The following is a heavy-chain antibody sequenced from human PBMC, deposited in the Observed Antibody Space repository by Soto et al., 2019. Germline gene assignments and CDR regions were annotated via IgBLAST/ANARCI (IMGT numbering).Heavy chain of an antibody. Sequence: PGESLKISCKGSGYSFTSYWIGWVRQMPGKGLEWMGIIYPGDSDTRYSPSFQGQVTISADKSISTAYLQWSSLKASDTAMYYCARPTLEYCSSTSCYGPPPDAFDIWGQGTMVTVSS. J-gene: IGHJ3*02. D-gene: IGHD2-2*01. V-gene: IGHV5-51*01. CDR2: IYPGDSDT. CDR1: GYSFTSYW. CDR3: ARPTLEYCSSTSCYGPPPDAFDI.